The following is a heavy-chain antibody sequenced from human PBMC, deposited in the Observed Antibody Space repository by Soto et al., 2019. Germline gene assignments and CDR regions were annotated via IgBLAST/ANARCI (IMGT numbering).Heavy chain of an antibody. CDR3: TSKFGQLLADAFDI. Sequence: QVQLQESGPGLVKPSGTLSLTCAVSGDSISRSYWWSWVRQFPGKGLEWIGEIYHSGSTIHNPSLQSRVTLSVDKSKNEFSLKMSSVTAADTAVYYCTSKFGQLLADAFDIWGQGTMVTVSS. CDR2: IYHSGST. CDR1: GDSISRSYW. V-gene: IGHV4-4*02. J-gene: IGHJ3*02. D-gene: IGHD3-10*01.